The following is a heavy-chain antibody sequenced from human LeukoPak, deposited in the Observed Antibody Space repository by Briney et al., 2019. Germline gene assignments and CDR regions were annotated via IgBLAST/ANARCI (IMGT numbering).Heavy chain of an antibody. Sequence: PGGSLRLSCAASGFTFSSYWMSWVRQAPGKGLEWVANIKQDGSEKYYVDSVKGRFTISRDNAKNSLYLQMNSLRAEDTAVYYCASFTFAYGDYDMSAFDIWGQGTMVTVSS. CDR1: GFTFSSYW. CDR3: ASFTFAYGDYDMSAFDI. CDR2: IKQDGSEK. V-gene: IGHV3-7*01. J-gene: IGHJ3*02. D-gene: IGHD4-17*01.